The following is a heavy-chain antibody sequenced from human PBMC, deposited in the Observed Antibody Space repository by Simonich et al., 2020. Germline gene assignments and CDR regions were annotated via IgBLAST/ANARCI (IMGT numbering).Heavy chain of an antibody. CDR1: GGSISSGSYY. V-gene: IGHV4-39*01. J-gene: IGHJ3*02. D-gene: IGHD6-13*01. CDR3: ARHAGFAFDI. CDR2: IYYSGST. Sequence: QLQLQESGPGLVKPSETLSLPCTVSGGSISSGSYYWGWLRQPPGKGLEWIGSIYYSGSTYYNPSLKSRVTISVDTSKNQFSLKLSSVTAADTAVYYCARHAGFAFDIWGQGTMVTVSS.